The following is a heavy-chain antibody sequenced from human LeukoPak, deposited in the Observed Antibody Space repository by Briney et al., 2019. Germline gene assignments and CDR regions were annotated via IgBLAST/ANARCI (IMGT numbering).Heavy chain of an antibody. V-gene: IGHV3-30-3*01. J-gene: IGHJ6*02. D-gene: IGHD1-26*01. CDR2: ISYAGSNK. CDR3: AKDRSSGSYYVGYYYYGMDV. Sequence: GGSLRLSCAASGFTFRNYAMHWVRQAPGKGLEWVAVISYAGSNKYYADSVKGRFTISRDNSQSTLYLQMNSLRAEDTAVYYCAKDRSSGSYYVGYYYYGMDVWGQGTTVTVSS. CDR1: GFTFRNYA.